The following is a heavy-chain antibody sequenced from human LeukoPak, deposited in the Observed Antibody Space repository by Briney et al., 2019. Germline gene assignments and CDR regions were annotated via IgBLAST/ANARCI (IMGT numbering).Heavy chain of an antibody. CDR3: ARSQTDLERRLFRAKTYYYYMDV. Sequence: SVKVSCKASGGTFSSYAISWVRQAPGQGLEWMGGIIPIFGTANYAQKFQGRVTITTDESTSTAYMELSSLRSEDTAVYYCARSQTDLERRLFRAKTYYYYMDVWGKGTTVTVSS. D-gene: IGHD1-1*01. V-gene: IGHV1-69*05. CDR2: IIPIFGTA. CDR1: GGTFSSYA. J-gene: IGHJ6*03.